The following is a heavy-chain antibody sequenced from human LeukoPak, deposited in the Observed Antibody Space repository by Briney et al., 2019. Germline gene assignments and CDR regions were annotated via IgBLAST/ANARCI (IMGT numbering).Heavy chain of an antibody. CDR1: GGSISSGRYY. CDR3: ARGVPGSYTPRGYFDY. J-gene: IGHJ4*02. D-gene: IGHD1-26*01. V-gene: IGHV4-39*07. Sequence: SETLSLTCTVSGGSISSGRYYWSWIRQPPGKGLEWIGSIYHSGRTFYNPSLKSRVTISVDTSKDQFSLKLTSVTAADTAVYYCARGVPGSYTPRGYFDYWGQGTLVTVSS. CDR2: IYHSGRT.